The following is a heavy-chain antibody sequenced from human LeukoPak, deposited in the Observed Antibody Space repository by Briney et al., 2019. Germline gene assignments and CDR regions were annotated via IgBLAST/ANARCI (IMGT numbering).Heavy chain of an antibody. Sequence: SETLSLTCTVSGGSISSSSYYWGWIRQPPGKGLEWIGSIYYSGSTYYNPSLKSRVTISVDTSKNQFSLKLSSVTAADTAVYYCARRNDVWSGYPGDFDYWGQGTLVTVSS. CDR3: ARRNDVWSGYPGDFDY. V-gene: IGHV4-39*01. CDR1: GGSISSSSYY. CDR2: IYYSGST. J-gene: IGHJ4*02. D-gene: IGHD3-3*01.